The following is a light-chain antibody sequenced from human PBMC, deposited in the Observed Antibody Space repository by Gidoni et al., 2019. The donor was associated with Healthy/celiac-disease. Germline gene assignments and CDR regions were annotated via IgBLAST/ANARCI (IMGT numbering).Light chain of an antibody. CDR3: QQRSNWQHX. Sequence: EIVLTQSPATLSLSPGERATLSCRASQSVSSYLAWYQQKPGQAPRLLIYDASNRANGIPARFSGSGFGTDFTLTISSLEPEDFAVYYCQQRSNWQHXXXQGTKLEIK. CDR1: QSVSSY. J-gene: IGKJ2*01. CDR2: DAS. V-gene: IGKV3-11*01.